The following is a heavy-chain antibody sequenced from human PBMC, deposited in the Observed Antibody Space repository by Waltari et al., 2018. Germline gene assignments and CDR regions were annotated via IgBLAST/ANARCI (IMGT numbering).Heavy chain of an antibody. CDR1: GFTFSSSW. V-gene: IGHV3-74*01. CDR2: INSYGSTT. Sequence: EVQLVESGGDLVQPGGSLRLSCVGSGFTFSSSWLHWVRQAPGEGLVGVAVINSYGSTTDYADSVKGRFTISRDNAKNTLYLQINSLSVEDTAIYYCATAGYYRFDFWGQGTLVTVSS. D-gene: IGHD2-8*01. J-gene: IGHJ4*02. CDR3: ATAGYYRFDF.